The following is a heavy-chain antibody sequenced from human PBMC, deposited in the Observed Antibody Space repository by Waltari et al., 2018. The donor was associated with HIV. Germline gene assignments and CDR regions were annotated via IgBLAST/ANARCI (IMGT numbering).Heavy chain of an antibody. V-gene: IGHV3-48*02. CDR1: GFSFGYYS. J-gene: IGHJ3*02. CDR3: ARHRQQLVLYDAFDM. CDR2: ISSTSSII. Sequence: EVQLVESGGGLVQPGVSLRLSCAASGFSFGYYSMNWVRQAPGKGLEWVAFISSTSSIIYYADSVKGRFTISRDNAKNLLYLQMNSLRDEDTAIYYCARHRQQLVLYDAFDMWGQGSMVTVSS. D-gene: IGHD6-13*01.